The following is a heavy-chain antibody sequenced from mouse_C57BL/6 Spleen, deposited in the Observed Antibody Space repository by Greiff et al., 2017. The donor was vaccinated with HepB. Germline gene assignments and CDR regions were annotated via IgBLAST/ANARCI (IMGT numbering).Heavy chain of an antibody. Sequence: EVQLVESGGGLVQPGGSMKLSCVASGFTFSNYWMNWVRQSPEKGLEWVAQIRLKSDNYATHYAESVKGRFTISRDDSKSSVYLQMNNLRAEDTGIYYCTGITYAYAMDYWGQGTSVTVSS. CDR2: IRLKSDNYAT. CDR1: GFTFSNYW. D-gene: IGHD1-2*01. V-gene: IGHV6-3*01. CDR3: TGITYAYAMDY. J-gene: IGHJ4*01.